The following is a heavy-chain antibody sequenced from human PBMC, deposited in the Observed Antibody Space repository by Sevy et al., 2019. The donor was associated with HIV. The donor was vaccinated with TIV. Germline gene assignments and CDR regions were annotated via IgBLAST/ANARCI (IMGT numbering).Heavy chain of an antibody. CDR1: GFTFNNYN. Sequence: GGSLRLSCVVSGFTFNNYNMNWVRQAPGKGLEWVSYISGLSNYIYYADSVKGRFSISRDNAKNSLYLQMNSLRAEDTAVYYCARFPPERAFDIWGQGTMVTVSS. J-gene: IGHJ3*02. CDR3: ARFPPERAFDI. CDR2: ISGLSNYI. V-gene: IGHV3-21*01.